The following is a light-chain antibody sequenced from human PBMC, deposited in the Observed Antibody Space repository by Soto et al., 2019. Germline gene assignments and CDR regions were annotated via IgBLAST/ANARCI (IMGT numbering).Light chain of an antibody. V-gene: IGKV3-11*01. CDR1: QSVSSS. CDR3: QQRNTWPFT. CDR2: DAS. J-gene: IGKJ3*01. Sequence: IVLTQSPATLSVSPGERATLSCRASQSVSSSLVWYQQKPGQPPRLLIYDASNRATAIPARFSGSGSGTDFSLTISSLEPDDVAVYYCQQRNTWPFTFGPGTKVDIK.